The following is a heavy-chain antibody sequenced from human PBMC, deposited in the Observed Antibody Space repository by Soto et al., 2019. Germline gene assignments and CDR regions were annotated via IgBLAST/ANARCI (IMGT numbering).Heavy chain of an antibody. Sequence: PGGSLRLSCAASGFTFSSYAMSWVRQAPGKGLEWISAITNSGGSTYYADSVKGRFTISRDNSKNTLYLQMNSLRAEDTAVYYCARDIYDFWSGYRPLRWDGMDVWGQGTTVTVSS. V-gene: IGHV3-23*01. CDR1: GFTFSSYA. D-gene: IGHD3-3*01. CDR2: ITNSGGST. J-gene: IGHJ6*02. CDR3: ARDIYDFWSGYRPLRWDGMDV.